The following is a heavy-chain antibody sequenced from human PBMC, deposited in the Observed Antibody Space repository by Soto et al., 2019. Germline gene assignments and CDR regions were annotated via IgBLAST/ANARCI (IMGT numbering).Heavy chain of an antibody. CDR1: GFTFSSYG. CDR3: ATTSYSSSWYGDFDY. D-gene: IGHD6-13*01. V-gene: IGHV3-30*03. J-gene: IGHJ4*02. Sequence: GGSLRLSCAASGFTFSSYGMHWVRQAPGKGLEWVAVISYDGSNKYYADSVKGRFTISRDNSKNTLYLQMNSLRAEDTAVYYCATTSYSSSWYGDFDYWGQGTLVSVSS. CDR2: ISYDGSNK.